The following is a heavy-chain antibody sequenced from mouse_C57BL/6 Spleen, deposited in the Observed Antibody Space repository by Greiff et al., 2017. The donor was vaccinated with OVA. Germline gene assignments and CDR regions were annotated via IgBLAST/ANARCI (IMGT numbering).Heavy chain of an antibody. D-gene: IGHD4-1*01. J-gene: IGHJ1*03. CDR2: ISYDGSN. CDR1: GYSITSGYY. Sequence: EESGPGLVKPSQSLSLTCSVTGYSITSGYYWNWIRQFPGNKLEWMGYISYDGSNNYNPSLKNRISITRDTSKIQFFLKLNSVTTEDTATYYCARDGERGRAFDVWGTGTTVTVA. V-gene: IGHV3-6*01. CDR3: ARDGERGRAFDV.